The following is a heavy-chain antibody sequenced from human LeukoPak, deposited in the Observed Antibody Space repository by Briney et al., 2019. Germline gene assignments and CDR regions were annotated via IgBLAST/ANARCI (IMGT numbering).Heavy chain of an antibody. V-gene: IGHV3-64*01. Sequence: GGALQLSCAASGFPFSSYAMHWVRQAPGKGLEYVSAISSNGGSTYYANSVKGRFTISRDNSKNTLYLQMGSLRAEDMAVYYCARVAVAAWSYFDLWGRGTLVTVSS. CDR3: ARVAVAAWSYFDL. CDR1: GFPFSSYA. CDR2: ISSNGGST. D-gene: IGHD2-15*01. J-gene: IGHJ2*01.